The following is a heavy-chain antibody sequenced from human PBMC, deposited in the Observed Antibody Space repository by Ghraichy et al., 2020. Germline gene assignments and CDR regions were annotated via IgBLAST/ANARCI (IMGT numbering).Heavy chain of an antibody. CDR1: GGSFSGYY. J-gene: IGHJ6*03. CDR3: ARDSEAYYYGSGSYYQYYYYMDV. Sequence: SETLSLTCAVYGGSFSGYYWSWIRQPPGKGLEWIGEINHSGSTNYNPSLKSRVTISVGTSKNQFSLKLSSVTAADTAVYYCARDSEAYYYGSGSYYQYYYYMDVWGKGTTVTVSS. V-gene: IGHV4-34*01. D-gene: IGHD3-10*01. CDR2: INHSGST.